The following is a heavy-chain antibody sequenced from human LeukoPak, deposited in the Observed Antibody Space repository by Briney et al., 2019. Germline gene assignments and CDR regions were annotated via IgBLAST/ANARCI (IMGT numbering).Heavy chain of an antibody. D-gene: IGHD2-8*01. Sequence: PGGSLRLSCAASGFTFSSYSMNWVRQAPGKGLEWVSYISSSSSTIYYADSVKGRFTISRDNAKNSLYLQMNSLRAEDTAVYYCARDNVVLGDYYYYGMDVWGQGTTVTVSS. J-gene: IGHJ6*02. CDR1: GFTFSSYS. CDR2: ISSSSSTI. V-gene: IGHV3-48*04. CDR3: ARDNVVLGDYYYYGMDV.